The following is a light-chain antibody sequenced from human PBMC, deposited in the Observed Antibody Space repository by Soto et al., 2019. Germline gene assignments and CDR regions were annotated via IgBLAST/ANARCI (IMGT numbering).Light chain of an antibody. Sequence: DIQMTQSPSTLSASVGDRVTITCRASQSISSWLAWYQQKPGKAPKLLIYDASILESGVPSRFTGSGSGTEFTLTISSLQPDDFATYYCQQYNSYSWTFGQGTKVAIK. V-gene: IGKV1-5*01. J-gene: IGKJ1*01. CDR1: QSISSW. CDR3: QQYNSYSWT. CDR2: DAS.